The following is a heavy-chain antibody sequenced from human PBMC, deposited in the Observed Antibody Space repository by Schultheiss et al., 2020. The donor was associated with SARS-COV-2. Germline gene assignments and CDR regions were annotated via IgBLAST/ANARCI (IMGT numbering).Heavy chain of an antibody. D-gene: IGHD4-17*01. CDR2: IYYSGST. CDR3: ARDHHTGTFCTDY. CDR1: GGSISSGGYY. V-gene: IGHV4-31*03. Sequence: SETLSLTCTVSGGSISSGGYYWSWIRQHPGKGLEWIGYIYYSGSTYYNPSLKSRVTISVDTSKNQFSLKLSSVTAADTAVYYCARDHHTGTFCTDYWGQGTLVTVSS. J-gene: IGHJ4*02.